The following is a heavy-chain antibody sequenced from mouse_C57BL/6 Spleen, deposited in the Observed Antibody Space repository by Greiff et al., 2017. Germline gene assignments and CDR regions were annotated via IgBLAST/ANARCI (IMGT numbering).Heavy chain of an antibody. CDR1: GYTFTSYW. CDR2: IYPGNGDT. J-gene: IGHJ2*01. CDR3: TSYGSSSYYVDY. Sequence: VQLQQSGTVLARPGASVKMSCKTSGYTFTSYWMHWVKQRPGQGLEWIGAIYPGNGDTSYNEKFKGKAKLTAVTSASTAYMELSSLTNEDSAVYYCTSYGSSSYYVDYWGKGTTLTVYS. V-gene: IGHV1-5*01. D-gene: IGHD1-1*01.